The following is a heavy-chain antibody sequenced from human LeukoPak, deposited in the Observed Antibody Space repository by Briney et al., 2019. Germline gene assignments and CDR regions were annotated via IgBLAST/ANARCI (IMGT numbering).Heavy chain of an antibody. V-gene: IGHV4-34*01. CDR1: GGSFSGYY. J-gene: IGHJ6*01. Sequence: PSETLSLTCAVYGGSFSGYYWTWSRQPPGKGLEWIGEINHNGRTNYNPSLKSRVTISADTSKNQFSLKLSSVTAADAAVYYCARRRIESHYHYGMDVWGQGTTVTVSS. CDR2: INHNGRT. CDR3: ARRRIESHYHYGMDV. D-gene: IGHD1-26*01.